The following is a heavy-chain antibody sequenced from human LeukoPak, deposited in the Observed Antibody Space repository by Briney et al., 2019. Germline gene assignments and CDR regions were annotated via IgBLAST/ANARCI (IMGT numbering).Heavy chain of an antibody. J-gene: IGHJ4*02. CDR3: ARGPPYGSRSDYFDY. D-gene: IGHD3-10*01. CDR2: IKKDVREK. CDR1: GFTFSSHW. Sequence: PGGSMRLSSAASGFTFSSHWMTWIRQAPGKGLEWVASIKKDVREKFYVDSVKGRFTISRDNAKNSLYLHMNSLRVEDTAVYYCARGPPYGSRSDYFDYWGQGTLVTVSS. V-gene: IGHV3-7*01.